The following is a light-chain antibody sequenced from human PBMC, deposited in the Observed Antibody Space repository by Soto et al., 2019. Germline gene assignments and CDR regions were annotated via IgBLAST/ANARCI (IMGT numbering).Light chain of an antibody. CDR1: QSLSTS. J-gene: IGKJ2*03. V-gene: IGKV1-39*01. CDR3: QQRYSSPYS. CDR2: VAS. Sequence: DIQMTQSPSSLSASVGDRVTIACRASQSLSTSLNWYQQKPGKAPKLLNYVASSLQSGVPSRFCGGGSGTDFPLTISSPQPEEVGTYFCQQRYSSPYSFGQGTKLEIK.